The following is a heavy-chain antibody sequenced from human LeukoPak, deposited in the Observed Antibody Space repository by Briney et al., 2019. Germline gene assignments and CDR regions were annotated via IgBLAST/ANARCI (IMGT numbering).Heavy chain of an antibody. V-gene: IGHV3-23*01. CDR3: AKSGGYTYYYDSSGYLYWFDP. CDR2: ISGSGGST. Sequence: GGSLRLSCAASGFTFSAFGMNWVRQAPGKGLEWVSAISGSGGSTYYADSVKGRFTISRDNSKNTLYLQMNSLRAEDTAVYYCAKSGGYTYYYDSSGYLYWFDPWGQGTLVTVSS. D-gene: IGHD3-22*01. CDR1: GFTFSAFG. J-gene: IGHJ5*02.